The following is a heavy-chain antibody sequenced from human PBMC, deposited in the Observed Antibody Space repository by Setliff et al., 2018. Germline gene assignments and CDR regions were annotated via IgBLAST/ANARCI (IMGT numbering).Heavy chain of an antibody. Sequence: SETLSLTCTVSGGSISSSSYYWGWIRQPPGKGLEWIGSIYYSGSTYYNPSLKSRVTISVDTSKNQFSLKLSSVTAADTAVYYCARGRDYNFWSGYYSPDAFDIWGQGTRVTVS. J-gene: IGHJ3*02. V-gene: IGHV4-39*07. D-gene: IGHD3-3*01. CDR2: IYYSGST. CDR1: GGSISSSSYY. CDR3: ARGRDYNFWSGYYSPDAFDI.